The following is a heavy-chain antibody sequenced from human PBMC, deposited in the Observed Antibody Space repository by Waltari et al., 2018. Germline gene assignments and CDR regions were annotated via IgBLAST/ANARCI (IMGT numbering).Heavy chain of an antibody. V-gene: IGHV3-23*03. CDR2: IYSGGST. J-gene: IGHJ3*02. D-gene: IGHD3-10*01. CDR1: GFSFSSYA. Sequence: EVQRLESGGGLVQPGGSLRLACAASGFSFSSYAMSWVRQAPGKGLEWVSVIYSGGSTYYADSVKGRFTISRDNSKNTLYLQMNSLRAEDTAVYYCAKPPTMVRGVDDAFDIWGQGTMVTVSS. CDR3: AKPPTMVRGVDDAFDI.